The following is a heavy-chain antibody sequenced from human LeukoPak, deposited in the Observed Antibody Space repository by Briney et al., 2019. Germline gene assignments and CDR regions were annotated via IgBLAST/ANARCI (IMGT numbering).Heavy chain of an antibody. CDR3: ARDMGTIWNVINENLGY. D-gene: IGHD2-2*01. CDR1: GFSFSNSV. CDR2: VSHDGGRN. V-gene: IGHV3-30-3*01. J-gene: IGHJ4*01. Sequence: PGRSLRLSCVVSGFSFSNSVMHWVRQAPGKGLEWVAAVSHDGGRNDHADSVKGRFTISRDNSKNTLYLQMNSLRAEDTAVYFCARDMGTIWNVINENLGYRGHGTLVTVSA.